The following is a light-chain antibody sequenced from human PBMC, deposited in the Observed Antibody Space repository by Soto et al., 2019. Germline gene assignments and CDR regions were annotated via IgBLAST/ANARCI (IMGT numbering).Light chain of an antibody. Sequence: IVLTQSPGTLSLSPGERATLSSRASQSVSNNYLAWYQQKPGQAPRLLIYGASNRATGVPARISGSGSGTEFTLTISSLQSEDCAVYYCQQYGSSPCTFGQGTKVDIK. V-gene: IGKV3-20*01. CDR2: GAS. CDR3: QQYGSSPCT. J-gene: IGKJ1*01. CDR1: QSVSNNY.